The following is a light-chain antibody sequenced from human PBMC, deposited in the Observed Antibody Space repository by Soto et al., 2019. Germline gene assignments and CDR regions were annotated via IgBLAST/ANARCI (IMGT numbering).Light chain of an antibody. J-gene: IGKJ1*01. CDR3: QQYNNWPPGT. CDR2: GAS. CDR1: QSVSSN. V-gene: IGKV3-15*01. Sequence: EIVMTQSPATLSVSPGERATLSCRASQSVSSNLAWYQQKPGQAPRLLIYGASTRATGIPARFSGSGSGTEFTLTISSLQSEECAVYYCQQYNNWPPGTFGQGTKVEIK.